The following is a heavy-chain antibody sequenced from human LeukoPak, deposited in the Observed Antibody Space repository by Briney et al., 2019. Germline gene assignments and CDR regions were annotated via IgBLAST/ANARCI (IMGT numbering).Heavy chain of an antibody. CDR3: ARNFANIRLYCY. V-gene: IGHV1-18*01. CDR2: ISAYNGNT. Sequence: ASVKVSCKASGYTFTNYGISWVRQAPGQGLEWMGWISAYNGNTNYAQKLQGRVTMTTDTSTSTAYMELRSLRSDDTAVYYCARNFANIRLYCYWGPGALVTVSS. CDR1: GYTFTNYG. J-gene: IGHJ4*02. D-gene: IGHD2-15*01.